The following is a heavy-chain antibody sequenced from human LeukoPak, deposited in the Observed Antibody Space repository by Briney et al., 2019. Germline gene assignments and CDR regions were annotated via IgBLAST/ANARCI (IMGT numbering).Heavy chain of an antibody. J-gene: IGHJ4*02. D-gene: IGHD1-7*01. Sequence: PGGSLRLSCAASGFTFSSYWMHWVRQAPGKGLVWVSRINSDGSSTSYADSVKGRFTISRDNAKNTLYLQMNSLRAEDTAVYYCARGQYNWNYPGAFGYWGQGTLVTVSS. CDR2: INSDGSST. CDR3: ARGQYNWNYPGAFGY. CDR1: GFTFSSYW. V-gene: IGHV3-74*01.